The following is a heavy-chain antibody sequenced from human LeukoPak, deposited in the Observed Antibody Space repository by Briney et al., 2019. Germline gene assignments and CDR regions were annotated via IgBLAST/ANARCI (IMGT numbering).Heavy chain of an antibody. V-gene: IGHV3-11*01. CDR1: GFTVSSNY. Sequence: GGSLRLSCAASGFTVSSNYMSWVRQAPGKGLEWISYISTSGSSIYYADSVKGRFTISRDNAQNSLYLQMNSLRAEDTAVYYCARERTDAFDIWGQGTVVTVSS. CDR3: ARERTDAFDI. CDR2: ISTSGSSI. J-gene: IGHJ3*02.